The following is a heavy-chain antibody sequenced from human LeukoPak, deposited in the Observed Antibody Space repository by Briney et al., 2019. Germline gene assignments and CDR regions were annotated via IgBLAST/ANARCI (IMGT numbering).Heavy chain of an antibody. J-gene: IGHJ4*02. CDR1: GFTFSTYS. CDR3: ARALIVVVPVDY. CDR2: ISAGSSYI. Sequence: GGSLRLSCEASGFTFSTYSVNWVRQAPGKGLDWVSSISAGSSYIYYADSVKGRFTISRDNAKNSVYLQMNSLRVEDTAVYYCARALIVVVPVDYWGQGTLVTVSS. D-gene: IGHD3-22*01. V-gene: IGHV3-21*01.